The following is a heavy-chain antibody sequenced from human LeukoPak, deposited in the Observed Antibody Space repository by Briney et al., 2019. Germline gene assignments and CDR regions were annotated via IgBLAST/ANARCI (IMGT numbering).Heavy chain of an antibody. Sequence: GGSLRLSCAASGFTFSSHWMHWVRQVPGKGLVWVSRINSDGSSTSYADSVKGRFTISRDNAKNTLYVQMNSLRAEDTAVYYCSTGSGHAFDIWGRGTMVTVSS. CDR3: STGSGHAFDI. V-gene: IGHV3-74*01. CDR2: INSDGSST. CDR1: GFTFSSHW. D-gene: IGHD3-10*01. J-gene: IGHJ3*02.